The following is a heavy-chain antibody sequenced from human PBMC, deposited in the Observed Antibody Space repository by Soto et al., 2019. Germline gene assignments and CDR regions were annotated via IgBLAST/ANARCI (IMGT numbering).Heavy chain of an antibody. V-gene: IGHV3-33*01. Sequence: PGGSLRLSCAASGFTFSSYGMHWVRQAPGKGLEWVAVIWYDGSNKYYADSVKGRFTISRDNSKNTLYLQMNSLRAEDTAVYYCARDLGVGALPFDIWGQGTMVTVSS. J-gene: IGHJ3*02. D-gene: IGHD1-26*01. CDR1: GFTFSSYG. CDR3: ARDLGVGALPFDI. CDR2: IWYDGSNK.